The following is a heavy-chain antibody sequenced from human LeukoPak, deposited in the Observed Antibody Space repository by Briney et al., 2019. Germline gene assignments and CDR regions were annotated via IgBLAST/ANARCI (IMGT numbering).Heavy chain of an antibody. J-gene: IGHJ5*02. V-gene: IGHV3-7*01. CDR2: IKHDGSEK. CDR1: GFTYSTYW. D-gene: IGHD4-11*01. Sequence: GGSLRLSCAASGFTYSTYWMSWVRQAPGKGLEWVANIKHDGSEKYYVDSVKGRFTISSDNARNSLYLQMNSLRAEDTAVYYCARASYSPNWFDPWGQGTLVTVSS. CDR3: ARASYSPNWFDP.